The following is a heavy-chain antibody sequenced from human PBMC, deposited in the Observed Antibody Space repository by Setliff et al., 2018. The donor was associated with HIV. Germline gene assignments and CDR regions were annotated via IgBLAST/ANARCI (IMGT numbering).Heavy chain of an antibody. CDR2: IYYSGST. CDR1: GGSISSSSYY. CDR3: ARYRYYYDSSGYGRWFDP. Sequence: LSLTCTVSGGSISSSSYYWGWIRQPPGKGPEWIGNIYYSGSTYYNPSLKSRVTISVDTSENQFSLRLNSVTAADTAVYYCARYRYYYDSSGYGRWFDPWGQGTLVTVSS. J-gene: IGHJ5*02. D-gene: IGHD3-22*01. V-gene: IGHV4-39*01.